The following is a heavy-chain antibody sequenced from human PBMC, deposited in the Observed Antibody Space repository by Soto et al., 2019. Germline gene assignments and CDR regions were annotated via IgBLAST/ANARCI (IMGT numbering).Heavy chain of an antibody. CDR2: IWYDGSNK. D-gene: IGHD4-17*01. CDR1: GFIFSNYG. Sequence: QVQLVESGGGVVQPGRSLRLSCAASGFIFSNYGMHWVRQAPGKGLEWVAVIWYDGSNKYYADSVKGRFTISRDNSNNALYLLLDSLSAYDTALEYCTRDDSDFYGDYTGRDFDIWGQGTMVTVYS. V-gene: IGHV3-33*01. CDR3: TRDDSDFYGDYTGRDFDI. J-gene: IGHJ3*02.